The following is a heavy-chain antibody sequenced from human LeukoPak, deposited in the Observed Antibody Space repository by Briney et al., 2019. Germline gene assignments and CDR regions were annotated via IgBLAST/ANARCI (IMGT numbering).Heavy chain of an antibody. V-gene: IGHV3-30*02. J-gene: IGHJ3*02. CDR1: GFTFSSYV. CDR3: AKDRGGYYDFWSGYLGAFDI. CDR2: IRYDGTNR. D-gene: IGHD3-3*01. Sequence: GGSLRLSCAASGFTFSSYVMHWVRQAPGKGLEWVAFIRYDGTNRYYADSVKGRFTISRDNSKNTLYLQMNSLRAEDTAVYYCAKDRGGYYDFWSGYLGAFDIWGQGTMVTVSS.